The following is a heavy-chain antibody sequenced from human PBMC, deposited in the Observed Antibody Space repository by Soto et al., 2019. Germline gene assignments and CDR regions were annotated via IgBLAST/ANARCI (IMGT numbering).Heavy chain of an antibody. CDR3: ARVYCSSTSCYPAPMDV. V-gene: IGHV1-3*01. CDR1: GYTFTSYA. J-gene: IGHJ6*03. D-gene: IGHD2-2*01. Sequence: QVQLVQSGAEVKKPGASVKVSCKASGYTFTSYAMHWVRQAPGQRLEWMGWINAGNGNTKYSQKFQGRVTISRDTSASTAYMELSSIRSEDTSVYYCARVYCSSTSCYPAPMDVWGKGTTVTVSS. CDR2: INAGNGNT.